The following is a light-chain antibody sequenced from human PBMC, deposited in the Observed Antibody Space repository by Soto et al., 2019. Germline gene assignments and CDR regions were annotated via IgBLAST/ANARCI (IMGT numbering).Light chain of an antibody. CDR3: VLYMGSGISV. V-gene: IGLV8-61*01. Sequence: QTVVTQEPSFSVSPGGTVTLTCGLSSGPVSSGYYPSWYQQTPGRAPRTLVYNTNIRSSGVPDRSSGSIVGNKAALTITGAQADDESDYYCVLYMGSGISVFGGGTKVTVL. J-gene: IGLJ3*02. CDR1: SGPVSSGYY. CDR2: NTN.